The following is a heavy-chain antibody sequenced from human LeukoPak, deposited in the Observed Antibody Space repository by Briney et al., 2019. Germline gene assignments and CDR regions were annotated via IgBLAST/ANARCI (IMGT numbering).Heavy chain of an antibody. V-gene: IGHV4-59*08. CDR2: IYYSGGT. Sequence: SETLSLTCTVSGGSISNYYWSWIRQPPGKGLEWIGYIYYSGGTNYNPSLKSRVTISVDTSKNQFSLKLSSVTAADTAVYFCARHQGHDFYDSSGFYSFDYWGQGTLVTVSS. J-gene: IGHJ4*02. D-gene: IGHD3-22*01. CDR1: GGSISNYY. CDR3: ARHQGHDFYDSSGFYSFDY.